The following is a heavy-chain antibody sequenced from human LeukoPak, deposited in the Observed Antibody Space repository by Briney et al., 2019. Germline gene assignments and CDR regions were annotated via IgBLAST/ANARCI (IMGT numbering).Heavy chain of an antibody. V-gene: IGHV1-69*04. J-gene: IGHJ4*02. CDR1: GGTFSSYD. Sequence: SVKVSCKASGGTFSSYDISWVRQAPGQGLEWMGRIIPILGIANYAQKFQGRVTITADKSTSTAYMELSSLRSEDTAVYYCARDLAIGDSYFDYWGQGTLVTVSS. CDR3: ARDLAIGDSYFDY. D-gene: IGHD4-17*01. CDR2: IIPILGIA.